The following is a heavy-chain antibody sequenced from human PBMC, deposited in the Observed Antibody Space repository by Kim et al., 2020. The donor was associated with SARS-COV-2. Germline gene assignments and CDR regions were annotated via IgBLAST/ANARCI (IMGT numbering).Heavy chain of an antibody. CDR1: GGSISKGGYS. Sequence: SETLSLTCNVSGGSISKGGYSWTWIRQHPGKGLKWIGHIYYGGTTYSNPSLQSRITVSLDTSENQFSLKLRSVTAADTALYFCARGSSWNGFDYWGQGTL. V-gene: IGHV4-31*03. CDR3: ARGSSWNGFDY. D-gene: IGHD6-13*01. J-gene: IGHJ4*02. CDR2: IYYGGTT.